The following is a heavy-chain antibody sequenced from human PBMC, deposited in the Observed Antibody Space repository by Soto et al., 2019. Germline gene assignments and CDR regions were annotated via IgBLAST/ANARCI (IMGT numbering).Heavy chain of an antibody. V-gene: IGHV4-30-4*01. Sequence: QVQLHESGPGLVKPSQTLSLTCTVSGDSISSGDYYWSWIRQPPGKGLEWIGYIYYGGSSYYNPSLKSRVTISADTSKNQFSLKLTSVTAADTAVYFCARVGIPLRGYYFDYWGQGTLVTVSS. J-gene: IGHJ4*02. CDR2: IYYGGSS. CDR3: ARVGIPLRGYYFDY. CDR1: GDSISSGDYY. D-gene: IGHD3-16*01.